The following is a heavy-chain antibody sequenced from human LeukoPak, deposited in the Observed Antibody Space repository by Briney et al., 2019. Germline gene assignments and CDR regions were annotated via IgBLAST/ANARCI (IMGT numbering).Heavy chain of an antibody. CDR3: ARGRGCPTRLDFDY. CDR2: INHSGST. CDR1: GGSFSGYY. J-gene: IGHJ4*02. D-gene: IGHD6-19*01. Sequence: PSETLSLTCAVYGGSFSGYYWSWIRQPPGKGLEWIGEINHSGSTNYNPSLKSRVTISVDTSKNQFPLKLSSVTAADTAVYYCARGRGCPTRLDFDYWGQGTLVTVSS. V-gene: IGHV4-34*01.